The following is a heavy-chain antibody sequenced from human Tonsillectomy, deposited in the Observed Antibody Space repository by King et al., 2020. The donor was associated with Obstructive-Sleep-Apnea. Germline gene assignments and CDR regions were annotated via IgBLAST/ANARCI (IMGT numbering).Heavy chain of an antibody. J-gene: IGHJ3*02. V-gene: IGHV3-72*01. CDR1: GFSISHHY. D-gene: IGHD2-15*01. CDR2: IRPDSYTI. CDR3: VRENGYCIGDSCYFYAFDI. Sequence: VQLVESGGHLVQPGGSLRLSCAATGFSISHHYMGWVRQAPGKGLEWVGRIRPDSYTIEYGTSVKGRFTISRDNSNNSLYVLMSSLKNEDTAVYFCVRENGYCIGDSCYFYAFDIWGQGTVVTVSS.